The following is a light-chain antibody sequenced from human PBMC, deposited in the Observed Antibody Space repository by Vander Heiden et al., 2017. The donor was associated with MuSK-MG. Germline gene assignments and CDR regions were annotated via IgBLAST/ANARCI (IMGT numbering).Light chain of an antibody. CDR2: AAA. J-gene: IGKJ3*01. V-gene: IGKV1-39*01. CDR3: QQSHHFYEQFT. Sequence: DIQMTQSPSSLSASVGDRVTITCRASQNIKTYLNWYQQKPRRAPKLLISAAATLQHGVGSRFSGSGGGTVITLTISSRRPEDFASYYCQQSHHFYEQFTFGPGTKV. CDR1: QNIKTY.